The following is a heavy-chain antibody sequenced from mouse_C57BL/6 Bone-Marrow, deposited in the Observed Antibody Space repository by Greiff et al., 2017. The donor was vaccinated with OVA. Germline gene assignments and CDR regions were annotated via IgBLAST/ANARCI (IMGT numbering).Heavy chain of an antibody. CDR1: GFTFSNYW. CDR3: TGNYGSSRFLAY. V-gene: IGHV6-3*01. D-gene: IGHD1-1*01. Sequence: EVKVEESGGGLVQPGGSMKHSCVASGFTFSNYWMNWVRQSPEKGLEWVAQIRLKSDNYATHYAESVKGRFTISRDDSKSSVYLQMNNLRAEDTGIYYCTGNYGSSRFLAYWGQGTLVTVSA. CDR2: IRLKSDNYAT. J-gene: IGHJ3*01.